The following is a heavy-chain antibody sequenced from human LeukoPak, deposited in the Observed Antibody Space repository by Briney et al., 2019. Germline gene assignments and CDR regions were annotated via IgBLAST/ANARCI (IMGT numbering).Heavy chain of an antibody. J-gene: IGHJ4*02. V-gene: IGHV5-51*01. D-gene: IGHD3-22*01. CDR3: ASIGTSSGYYYPFDY. CDR2: IYPGDSDT. Sequence: GESLKISCKGSGYSFTTYWIGWVRQLPGKGLEWMGIIYPGDSDTRYSLSFQGQVTISADKSISTAYLQWSSLKASDTAMYYCASIGTSSGYYYPFDYWGQGTLVTVSS. CDR1: GYSFTTYW.